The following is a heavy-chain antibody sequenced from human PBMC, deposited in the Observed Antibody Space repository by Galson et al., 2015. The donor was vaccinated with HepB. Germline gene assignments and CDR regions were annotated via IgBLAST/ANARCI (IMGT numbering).Heavy chain of an antibody. V-gene: IGHV1-18*01. CDR1: GYTFTSYG. CDR2: ISAYNGNT. CDR3: ARVVGAWVPDAFDI. D-gene: IGHD1-26*01. J-gene: IGHJ3*02. Sequence: SVKVSCKASGYTFTSYGISWVRQAPGQGLEWMGWISAYNGNTNYAQKLQGRVTMTTDTSTSTAYMELRSLRSDDTAVYYCARVVGAWVPDAFDIWGQGTMVTVSS.